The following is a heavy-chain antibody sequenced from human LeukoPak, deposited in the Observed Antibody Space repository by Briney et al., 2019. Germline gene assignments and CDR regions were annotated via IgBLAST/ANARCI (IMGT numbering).Heavy chain of an antibody. CDR2: MYSGGTT. CDR3: ASMKWGDVFDS. Sequence: GGSLRLSCAASGFTFSSYEMNWVRQAPGKGLEWVSVMYSGGTTYYADSVKGRFTISRHNSKNTLYLQMNSLRAEDTAVYYCASMKWGDVFDSWGQGTLVTVSS. J-gene: IGHJ4*02. V-gene: IGHV3-53*04. D-gene: IGHD3-10*01. CDR1: GFTFSSYE.